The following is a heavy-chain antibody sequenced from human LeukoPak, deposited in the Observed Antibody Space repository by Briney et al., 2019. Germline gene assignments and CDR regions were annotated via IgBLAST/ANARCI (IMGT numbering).Heavy chain of an antibody. D-gene: IGHD1-26*01. V-gene: IGHV3-23*01. J-gene: IGHJ4*02. CDR3: VKQRGIYLDFDY. CDR1: GFTFSSYD. CDR2: ISGSGDNT. Sequence: PGGSLRLSCAASGFTFSSYDMTWVRQAPGKGLEWVSGISGSGDNTYDADSVKGRFTISRDNSKNTLYLQMNSLRAEDTAVYYCVKQRGIYLDFDYRGQGTLVTVSS.